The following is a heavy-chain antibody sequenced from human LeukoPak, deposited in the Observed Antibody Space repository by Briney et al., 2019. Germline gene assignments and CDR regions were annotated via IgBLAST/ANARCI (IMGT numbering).Heavy chain of an antibody. J-gene: IGHJ4*02. CDR2: IYTSGST. CDR1: GGSISSYY. D-gene: IGHD2-2*01. CDR3: ARDANCSSTSCYYYFDY. Sequence: PSETLSLTCTVSGGSISSYYWSWIRQPAGKGLKWIGRIYTSGSTNYNPSLKSRVTMSVDTSKNQFSLKLSSVTAADTAVYYCARDANCSSTSCYYYFDYWGQGTLVTVSS. V-gene: IGHV4-4*07.